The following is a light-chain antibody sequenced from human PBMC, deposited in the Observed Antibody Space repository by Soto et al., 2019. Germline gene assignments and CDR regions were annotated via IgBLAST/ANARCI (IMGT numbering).Light chain of an antibody. CDR1: PRPXYSSNNRNY. J-gene: IGKJ4*01. CDR2: WAS. V-gene: IGKV4-1*01. CDR3: QQYYNTPLT. Sequence: IVMTPPPDPLPVPLAARLTIPXQLXPRPXYSSNNRNYLAWFQQKPGQAPKLLIYWASTRESGVPDRFSGSGSGTDFTLTISGLQLQDVAFYCCQQYYNTPLTFGGGTKVDIK.